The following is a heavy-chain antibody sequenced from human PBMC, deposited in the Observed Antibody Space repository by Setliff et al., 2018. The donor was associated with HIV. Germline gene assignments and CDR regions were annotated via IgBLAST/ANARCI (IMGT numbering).Heavy chain of an antibody. CDR1: GGSFSGYY. CDR2: INHSGST. D-gene: IGHD5-12*01. Sequence: SETLSLTCAVYGGSFSGYYWSWIRQPPGKGLEWIGEINHSGSTNYNPSLKSRVTISVDTSKNQFSLRLSSVTAADTALYFCARLGDSGYDFRGYFDYWGQGKLVTVSS. CDR3: ARLGDSGYDFRGYFDY. V-gene: IGHV4-34*01. J-gene: IGHJ4*02.